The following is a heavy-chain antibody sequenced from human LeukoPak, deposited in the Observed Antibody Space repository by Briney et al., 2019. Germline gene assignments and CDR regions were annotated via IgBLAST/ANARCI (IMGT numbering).Heavy chain of an antibody. CDR1: GYTFTDYF. CDR3: ARDPSNRYYTDV. CDR2: IKPKSGGT. Sequence: ASVKVSCKASGYTFTDYFIHWVRQAPGQGPEWMGWIKPKSGGTNYAQKFQARVTMTRDTSINTAYMELSGLTSDDTAVYYCARDPSNRYYTDVWGIGTTVTVSS. D-gene: IGHD1-14*01. V-gene: IGHV1-2*02. J-gene: IGHJ6*03.